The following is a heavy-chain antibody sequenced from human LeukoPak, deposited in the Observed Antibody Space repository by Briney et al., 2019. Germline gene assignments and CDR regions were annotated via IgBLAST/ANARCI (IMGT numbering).Heavy chain of an antibody. CDR2: ISSSGSTI. D-gene: IGHD3-22*01. J-gene: IGHJ4*02. CDR1: GFTFSDYY. CDR3: ARCPQYYYDSRGCPFGY. Sequence: GGSLRLSCAASGFTFSDYYMSWIRQAPGKGLEWVSYISSSGSTIYYADSVKGRFTISRDNAKNSLYLQMNSLRDDDTAMYYCARCPQYYYDSRGCPFGYWGRGTLVTVSS. V-gene: IGHV3-11*04.